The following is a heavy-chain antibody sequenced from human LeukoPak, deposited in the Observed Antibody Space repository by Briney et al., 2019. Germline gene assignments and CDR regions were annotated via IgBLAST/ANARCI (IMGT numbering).Heavy chain of an antibody. V-gene: IGHV3-23*01. D-gene: IGHD3-22*01. CDR1: GFTFSSYA. CDR3: AKDPPYYYDSSGYGGGAFDI. CDR2: ISGSTGNT. Sequence: PGGSLRLSCAASGFTFSSYAMSWVRQAPGKGLEWVSAISGSTGNTYYADSVKGRFTISRDNSKNTVYLQVNSLRAEDTAVYYCAKDPPYYYDSSGYGGGAFDIRGQGTMVTVPS. J-gene: IGHJ3*02.